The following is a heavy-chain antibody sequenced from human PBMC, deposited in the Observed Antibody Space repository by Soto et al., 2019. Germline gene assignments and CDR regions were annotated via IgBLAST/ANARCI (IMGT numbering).Heavy chain of an antibody. CDR3: ARVGCSGGSCYSQSHYYYGMDV. D-gene: IGHD2-15*01. V-gene: IGHV1-69*13. Sequence: SVKVCWKSSRGTFSSCAIIWVRQAPGQGLEWMGGLIPIFATPNSAHKFQGRVTLNAPEPTSTAYIELSSLRSQDTAAYYCARVGCSGGSCYSQSHYYYGMDVWGQGTKVTVSS. CDR2: LIPIFATP. CDR1: RGTFSSCA. J-gene: IGHJ6*02.